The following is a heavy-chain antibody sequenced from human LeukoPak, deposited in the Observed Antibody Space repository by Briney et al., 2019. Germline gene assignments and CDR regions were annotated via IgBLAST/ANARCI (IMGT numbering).Heavy chain of an antibody. CDR2: IIPIFGTA. Sequence: ASVKVSCKASGGTFSSYAISWVRQAPGQGLEWMGGIIPIFGTANYAQKFQGRVTITADESTSTAYMELRSLRSEDTAVYYCARGGDVVVVPSPLDYWGQGTLVTVSS. V-gene: IGHV1-69*01. J-gene: IGHJ4*02. CDR3: ARGGDVVVVPSPLDY. D-gene: IGHD2-15*01. CDR1: GGTFSSYA.